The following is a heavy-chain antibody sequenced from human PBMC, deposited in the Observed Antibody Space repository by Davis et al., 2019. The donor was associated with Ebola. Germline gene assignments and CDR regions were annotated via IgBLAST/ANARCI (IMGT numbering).Heavy chain of an antibody. V-gene: IGHV4-30-4*08. D-gene: IGHD5-12*01. CDR1: GGAISSGDYY. Sequence: PSETLSLTCTVYGGAISSGDYYWTWIRQPPGKGLEWIGYMYNSGDTYYNPSLKSRVTISVDTSRNQFSLEVNSVTAADTAVYYCARLGIVATFWGQGTLVTVSS. CDR3: ARLGIVATF. CDR2: MYNSGDT. J-gene: IGHJ4*02.